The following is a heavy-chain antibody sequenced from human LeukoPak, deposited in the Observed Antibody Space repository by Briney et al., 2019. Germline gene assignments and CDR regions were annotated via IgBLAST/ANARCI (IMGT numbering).Heavy chain of an antibody. CDR2: IDSGDST. J-gene: IGHJ4*02. V-gene: IGHV3-53*01. Sequence: PGGSLRLSCAASGVTLSSDYLNWVRQAPGKGLEWVSLIDSGDSTHYADSVKGRFTISRDNSKNTVFLQMNSLRDDDTAVYYCARGWASDWGQGTLVTVSS. D-gene: IGHD1-26*01. CDR1: GVTLSSDY. CDR3: ARGWASD.